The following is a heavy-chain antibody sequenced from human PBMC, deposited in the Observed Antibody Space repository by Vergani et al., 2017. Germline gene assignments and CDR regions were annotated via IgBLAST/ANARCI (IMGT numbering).Heavy chain of an antibody. CDR2: ISGSGGFT. D-gene: IGHD2/OR15-2a*01. J-gene: IGHJ4*02. CDR1: GFTFTNFA. V-gene: IGHV3-23*01. Sequence: EVQLLESGGGLVQPGGSLRLSCAASGFTFTNFAMTWVRQAPGEGLEWVSGISGSGGFTYYADSVKGRFTISRDNSKNTMFLQMNNLRAEDTAIYYCAKSLSASGDFWGQGTRVTVSS. CDR3: AKSLSASGDF.